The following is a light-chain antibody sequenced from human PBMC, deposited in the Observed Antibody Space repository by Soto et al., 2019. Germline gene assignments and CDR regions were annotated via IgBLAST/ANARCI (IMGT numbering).Light chain of an antibody. V-gene: IGLV2-14*01. CDR3: SSYTSSSTVV. Sequence: QSVLTQPASVSGSPGQSVTISCSGSSSDVGAYNYVSWYQRHPGKAPKLMIYDVTNRPSGVSNRFSGSKSGNTASLTISGLQAEDEADYFCSSYTSSSTVVFGGGTK. CDR2: DVT. J-gene: IGLJ3*02. CDR1: SSDVGAYNY.